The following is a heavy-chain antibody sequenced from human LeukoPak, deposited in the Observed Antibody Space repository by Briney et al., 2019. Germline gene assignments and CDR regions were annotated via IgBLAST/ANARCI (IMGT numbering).Heavy chain of an antibody. V-gene: IGHV3-64*01. CDR3: ATRASGSGTSLYYFDY. D-gene: IGHD3-10*01. CDR2: ISSDGGST. Sequence: GGSLRLSCAASGFTFSYYAMHWVRQAPGKGLEYVSAISSDGGSTYYANSVKGRFTISRDNSKNMLFLQMGSLRAEDMAVYYCATRASGSGTSLYYFDYWGQGTLVTVSS. J-gene: IGHJ4*02. CDR1: GFTFSYYA.